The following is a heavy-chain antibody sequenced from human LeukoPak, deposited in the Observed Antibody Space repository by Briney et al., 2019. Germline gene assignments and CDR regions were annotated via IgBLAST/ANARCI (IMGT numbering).Heavy chain of an antibody. J-gene: IGHJ3*02. CDR1: GGSISSYY. V-gene: IGHV4-4*07. CDR3: ARGGTVAKWELLHAFDN. CDR2: IYTSGST. Sequence: PSETLSLTCTVSGGSISSYYWSWIRQPAGKGLEWIGRIYTSGSTNYNPSLKSRVTMSVDTSKNQFSLKLSSVTAADTAVYYCARGGTVAKWELLHAFDNWGQGTMVTVSS. D-gene: IGHD1-26*01.